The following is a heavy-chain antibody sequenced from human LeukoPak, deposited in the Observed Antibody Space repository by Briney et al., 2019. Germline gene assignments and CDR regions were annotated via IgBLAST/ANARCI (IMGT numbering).Heavy chain of an antibody. J-gene: IGHJ4*02. Sequence: HPGGSLRLSCAASGFTFSSYAMHWVRQAPGKGLEWVAVISYDGSNKYYADSVKGRFTISRDNSRNTLHLQMNSLRAEDTAVYSCAKASLRYFDRFSDYWGQGTLVTVSS. CDR1: GFTFSSYA. CDR3: AKASLRYFDRFSDY. D-gene: IGHD3-9*01. CDR2: ISYDGSNK. V-gene: IGHV3-30*18.